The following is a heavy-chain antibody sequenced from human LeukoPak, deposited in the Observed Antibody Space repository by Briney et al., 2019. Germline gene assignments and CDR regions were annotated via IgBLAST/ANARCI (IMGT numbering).Heavy chain of an antibody. CDR1: GFIFNNYA. V-gene: IGHV3-23*01. J-gene: IGHJ3*01. CDR2: ISTSGSGT. Sequence: GGSLRLSCVASGFIFNNYAMNWVRQAPGKGLEWVSVISTSGSGTYYADSVQGRFTISRDNSKNTLYLQLNNLRAEDTAVYYCAKPREQQLLRIAFDVWGQGTMVTVSS. D-gene: IGHD5/OR15-5a*01. CDR3: AKPREQQLLRIAFDV.